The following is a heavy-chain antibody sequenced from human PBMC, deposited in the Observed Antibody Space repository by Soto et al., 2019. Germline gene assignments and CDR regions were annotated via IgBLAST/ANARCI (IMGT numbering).Heavy chain of an antibody. J-gene: IGHJ4*02. CDR3: AREEGRFYCSGSYYVPFDC. D-gene: IGHD3-10*01. Sequence: ASVKVSCKASGYTFTSYAMHWVRQAPGQRLEWMGWINAGNGNTKYSQKFQGRVTITRDTSASTAYMELSSLRSEDTAVYYCAREEGRFYCSGSYYVPFDCWGQGALV. CDR2: INAGNGNT. CDR1: GYTFTSYA. V-gene: IGHV1-3*01.